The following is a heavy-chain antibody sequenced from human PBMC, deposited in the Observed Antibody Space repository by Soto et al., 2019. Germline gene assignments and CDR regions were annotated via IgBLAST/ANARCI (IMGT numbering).Heavy chain of an antibody. CDR3: ARDLNYDFSGYYMDV. V-gene: IGHV1-69*04. J-gene: IGHJ6*03. Sequence: GASVKVSCKASGGTFSSSTFSWVRQAPGQGLEWMGRIIPFLGIANYAQNFQGRVTITADKSTSTAYMELSSLRSEDTAVYYCARDLNYDFSGYYMDVWGKGTTVTVSS. CDR2: IIPFLGIA. CDR1: GGTFSSST. D-gene: IGHD3-3*01.